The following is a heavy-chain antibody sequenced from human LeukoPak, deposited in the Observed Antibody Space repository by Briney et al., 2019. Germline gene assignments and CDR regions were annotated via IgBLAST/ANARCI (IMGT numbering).Heavy chain of an antibody. CDR3: AREGRNDILTGYPRPLDY. CDR2: IYHSGST. D-gene: IGHD3-9*01. J-gene: IGHJ4*02. Sequence: PSGTLSLTCAVSGGSISSSNWWSWVRQPPGKGLEWIGEIYHSGSTNYNPSLKSRVTISVDKSKNQFSLKLSSVTAADTAVYYCAREGRNDILTGYPRPLDYWGQGTLVTVSS. CDR1: GGSISSSNW. V-gene: IGHV4-4*02.